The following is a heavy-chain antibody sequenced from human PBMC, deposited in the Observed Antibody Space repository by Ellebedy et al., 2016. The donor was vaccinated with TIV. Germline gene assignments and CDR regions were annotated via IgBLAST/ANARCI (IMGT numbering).Heavy chain of an antibody. CDR1: GLSVSSNKMS. Sequence: SGPTLVTPTQTLTLTCTLSGLSVSSNKMSVSWFRQPPGKALEWLARIDWDDDTFYNTSLRTRLTISKDTSKNEVVLTMTVMEPVDTTMFFCARTSRDAFDIWGQGTMVIVSS. J-gene: IGHJ3*02. CDR2: IDWDDDT. CDR3: ARTSRDAFDI. V-gene: IGHV2-70*04.